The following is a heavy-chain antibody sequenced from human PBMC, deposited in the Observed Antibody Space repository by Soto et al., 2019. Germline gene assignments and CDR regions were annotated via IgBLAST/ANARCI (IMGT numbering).Heavy chain of an antibody. CDR3: ARSGYYNYYYYGMDV. D-gene: IGHD3-22*01. Sequence: GGPKKVSCKVSGYSCTSYGIGWSSQMPGKGLEWMGTIYPGDSDTRYSPSFQGQVTISADKSISTAYLQWSSLKASDTAFYYCARSGYYNYYYYGMDVWGQGTTVTVSS. J-gene: IGHJ6*02. V-gene: IGHV5-51*01. CDR2: IYPGDSDT. CDR1: GYSCTSYG.